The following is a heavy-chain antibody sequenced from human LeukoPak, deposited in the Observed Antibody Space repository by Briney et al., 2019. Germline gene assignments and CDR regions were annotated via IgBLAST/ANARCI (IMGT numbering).Heavy chain of an antibody. CDR2: IYYSGST. D-gene: IGHD2-15*01. CDR3: ASDRIEVDAFDI. V-gene: IGHV4-59*08. CDR1: GGSISSYY. J-gene: IGHJ3*02. Sequence: SETLSLTCTVSGGSISSYYWSWIRQPPGKGLEWIGYIYYSGSTNYNPSLKSRVTISVDTSKNQFSLKLSSVTAADTAVYYCASDRIEVDAFDIWGEGTMVTVSS.